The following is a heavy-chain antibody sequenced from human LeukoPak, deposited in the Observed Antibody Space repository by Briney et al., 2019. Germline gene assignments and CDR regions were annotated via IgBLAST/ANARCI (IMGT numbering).Heavy chain of an antibody. CDR2: INSYNGNT. J-gene: IGHJ4*02. V-gene: IGHV1-18*01. D-gene: IGHD1-20*01. Sequence: GASVKVSCKASGYTSTSYGFTWVRQAPGQGLEWMGWINSYNGNTQYAPKFKGRVTTTIDTSTSTAYMELRSLRSDDTAVYYCARRGNWNDFDYWGQGTLVIVSS. CDR3: ARRGNWNDFDY. CDR1: GYTSTSYG.